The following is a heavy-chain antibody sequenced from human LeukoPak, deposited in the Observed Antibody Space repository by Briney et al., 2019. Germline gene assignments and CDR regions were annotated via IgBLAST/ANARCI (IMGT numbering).Heavy chain of an antibody. D-gene: IGHD6-13*01. CDR1: GGSISSSNW. V-gene: IGHV4-4*02. J-gene: IGHJ5*02. CDR2: IYHSGST. CDR3: ARHGLAAAGTRGVFDP. Sequence: SETLSLTCAVSGGSISSSNWWSWVRQPPGKGLEWIGEIYHSGSTNYNPSLKSRVTISVDTSKNQFSLKLSSVTAADTAVYYCARHGLAAAGTRGVFDPWGQGTLVTVSS.